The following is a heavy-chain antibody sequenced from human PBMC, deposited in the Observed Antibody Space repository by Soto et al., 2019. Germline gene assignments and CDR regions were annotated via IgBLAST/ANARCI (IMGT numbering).Heavy chain of an antibody. CDR3: AKEGRWLNGAHYYYGMDV. Sequence: GGPLRLSCAASGFTFDDYAMHWVRQAPGKGLEWVSGISWNSGSIGYADSVKGRFTISRDNAKNSLYLQMNSLRAEDTALYYCAKEGRWLNGAHYYYGMDVWGQGTTVTVSS. J-gene: IGHJ6*02. V-gene: IGHV3-9*01. CDR2: ISWNSGSI. D-gene: IGHD3-10*01. CDR1: GFTFDDYA.